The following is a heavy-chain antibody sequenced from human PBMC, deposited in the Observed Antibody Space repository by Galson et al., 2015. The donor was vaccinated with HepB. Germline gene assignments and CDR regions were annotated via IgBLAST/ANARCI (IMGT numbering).Heavy chain of an antibody. CDR3: AREDCGGDCYSGY. Sequence: SETLSLTCAVFAGSITTNYWSWIRQSPGKGLEWIGYIYYSRSTKYNPSLKSRVTISVDTSKNQFSLKLSSVTAADTAVYYCAREDCGGDCYSGYWGQGTLVTVSS. D-gene: IGHD2-21*02. J-gene: IGHJ4*02. CDR2: IYYSRST. V-gene: IGHV4-59*12. CDR1: AGSITTNY.